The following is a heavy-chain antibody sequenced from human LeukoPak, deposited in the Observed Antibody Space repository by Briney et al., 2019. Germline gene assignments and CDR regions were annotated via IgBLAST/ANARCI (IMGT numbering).Heavy chain of an antibody. J-gene: IGHJ1*01. V-gene: IGHV3-74*01. CDR3: ARAPSEIGGYYPEYFRH. CDR1: GFTFSRYW. D-gene: IGHD3-22*01. CDR2: IKSDGSR. Sequence: GGSLRLSCAASGFTFSRYWMHWVRQAPGKGLVWVSRIKSDGSRRYADSVKGRFTISRDNAKNTVSLQMNSLRAEDTGVYYCARAPSEIGGYYPEYFRHWGQGTLLTVSP.